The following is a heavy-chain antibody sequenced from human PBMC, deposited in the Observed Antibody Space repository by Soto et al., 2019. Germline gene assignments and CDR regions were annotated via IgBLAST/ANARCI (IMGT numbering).Heavy chain of an antibody. CDR2: ISGSGGST. D-gene: IGHD3-22*01. J-gene: IGHJ5*02. CDR1: GFTFSSYA. CDR3: AKDQYDSSGYYLPADL. V-gene: IGHV3-23*01. Sequence: GGSLRLSCAASGFTFSSYAMSWVRQAPGKGLEWVSAISGSGGSTYYADSVKGRFTISRDNSKNTLYLQMNSLRAEDTAVYYCAKDQYDSSGYYLPADLWGQGTLVTVSS.